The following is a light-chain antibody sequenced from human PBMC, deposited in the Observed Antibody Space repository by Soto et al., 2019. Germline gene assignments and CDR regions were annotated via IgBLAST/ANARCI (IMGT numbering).Light chain of an antibody. CDR2: KAS. V-gene: IGKV1-5*03. CDR1: QSISSW. CDR3: QQYNSGGFT. Sequence: DIQMTQSPSTLSASVGDRVTITCRASQSISSWLAWYQQKPGKAPKLLIYKASSLESGVPSRFSGSGSGTEFTLTISSLQADDFATYYCQQYNSGGFTLGPGTKVDIK. J-gene: IGKJ3*01.